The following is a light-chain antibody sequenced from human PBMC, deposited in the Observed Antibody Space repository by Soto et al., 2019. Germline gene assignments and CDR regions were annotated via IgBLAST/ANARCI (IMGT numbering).Light chain of an antibody. CDR1: LPISNK. J-gene: IGKJ4*01. Sequence: DIVLTQSPATLSVSPGERATLSCRASLPISNKLAWYQQRPGQSLRLLIYGASARAHGVPARFSGSGSGTDFTLTISSLQAEDVAVYYCQQFFTTPLTFGGGTRVEIK. CDR2: GAS. CDR3: QQFFTTPLT. V-gene: IGKV3-15*01.